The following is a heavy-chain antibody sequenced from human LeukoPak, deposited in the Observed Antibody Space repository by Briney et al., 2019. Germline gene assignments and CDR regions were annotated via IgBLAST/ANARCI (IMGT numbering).Heavy chain of an antibody. CDR2: ISGYNGNT. CDR1: GYTFTNYG. J-gene: IGHJ6*02. D-gene: IGHD6-19*01. CDR3: ARGSSGWYYYYGMDV. Sequence: ASVKVSCKASGYTFTNYGVSWVRQAPGQGLEWMGWISGYNGNTNYAQKLQDRVSMTTDTSTSTAYMELRSLRSDDTAVYYCARGSSGWYYYYGMDVWGQGTTVTVSS. V-gene: IGHV1-18*01.